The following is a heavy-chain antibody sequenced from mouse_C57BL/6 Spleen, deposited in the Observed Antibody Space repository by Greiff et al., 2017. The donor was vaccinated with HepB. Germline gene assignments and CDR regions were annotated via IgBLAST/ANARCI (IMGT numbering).Heavy chain of an antibody. V-gene: IGHV5-6*01. D-gene: IGHD4-1*01. CDR1: GFTFSSYG. Sequence: EVQLVESGGDLVKPGGSLKLSCAASGFTFSSYGMSWVRQTPDKRLEWVATISSGGSYTYYPDSVKGRFTISRDNAKNTLYLQMSSLKSEDTAMYYCARLTGKGYFDVWGTGTTVTVSS. J-gene: IGHJ1*03. CDR3: ARLTGKGYFDV. CDR2: ISSGGSYT.